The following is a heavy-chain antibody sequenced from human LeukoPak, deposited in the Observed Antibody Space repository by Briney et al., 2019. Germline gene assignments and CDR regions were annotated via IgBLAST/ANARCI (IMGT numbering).Heavy chain of an antibody. CDR2: IFYSGST. Sequence: SDTLSLTCTVSGGSISSYYWSWIRQPPGKGLEWIGYIFYSGSTNYTPSLKSRVTISVDTSKNQFSLKLSSVTAADTAVYYCARPGNYYDSSGRFDIWGQGTMVTVSS. J-gene: IGHJ3*02. CDR3: ARPGNYYDSSGRFDI. CDR1: GGSISSYY. V-gene: IGHV4-59*08. D-gene: IGHD3-22*01.